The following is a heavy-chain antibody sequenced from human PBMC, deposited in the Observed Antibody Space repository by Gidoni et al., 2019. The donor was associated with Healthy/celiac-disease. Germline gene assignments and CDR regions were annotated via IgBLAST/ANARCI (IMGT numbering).Heavy chain of an antibody. CDR1: GFTFSSYW. V-gene: IGHV3-74*01. Sequence: EVQLVESGGGLVKPGGSLRLSCSASGFTFSSYWMHWVRQAPGKGLVVVSRINSDGSSTSYADSVKGRFTISRDNAKNTLYLQMNSLRAEDTAVYYCASYSGSRDAFDIWGQGTMVTVSS. CDR2: INSDGSST. D-gene: IGHD1-26*01. J-gene: IGHJ3*02. CDR3: ASYSGSRDAFDI.